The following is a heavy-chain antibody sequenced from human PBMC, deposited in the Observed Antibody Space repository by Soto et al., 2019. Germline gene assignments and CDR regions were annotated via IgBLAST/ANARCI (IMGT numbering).Heavy chain of an antibody. CDR3: AWSSSPPHYYGLDV. V-gene: IGHV4-30-4*01. Sequence: QVQLQESGPGLVQPSQTLSLTCSVSGGSFDSGDYYWHWIRQPPGKFLEYIGYVYYTGSTYYNPSLQSRFTISLDTSENQFSLKLNSGPAADTAVYFCAWSSSPPHYYGLDVWGQWTTVTVSS. CDR2: VYYTGST. J-gene: IGHJ6*02. D-gene: IGHD6-6*01. CDR1: GGSFDSGDYY.